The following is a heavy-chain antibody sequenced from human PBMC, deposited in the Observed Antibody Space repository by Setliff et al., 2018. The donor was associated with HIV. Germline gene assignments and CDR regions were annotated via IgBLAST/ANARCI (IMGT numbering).Heavy chain of an antibody. Sequence: PGGSLRLSCAASGFTFSSYAMSWVRQAPGKGLECVSIISGSGDATYYADSVKGRFTISRGNSRNTLYLLMSSLRAEDTAVYYCATGGGSYTPADYWGQGTLVTV. V-gene: IGHV3-23*01. CDR2: ISGSGDAT. CDR1: GFTFSSYA. D-gene: IGHD1-26*01. CDR3: ATGGGSYTPADY. J-gene: IGHJ4*02.